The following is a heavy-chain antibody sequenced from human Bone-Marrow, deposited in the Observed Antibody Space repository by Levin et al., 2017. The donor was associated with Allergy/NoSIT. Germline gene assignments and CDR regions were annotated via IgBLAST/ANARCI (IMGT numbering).Heavy chain of an antibody. CDR1: GGSITSGGYH. J-gene: IGHJ4*02. CDR3: AREDGYVFDY. CDR2: ISYRGST. V-gene: IGHV4-31*03. D-gene: IGHD5-24*01. Sequence: SSETLSLTCTVSGGSITSGGYHWSWIRQHPGKDLEWIGYISYRGSTYYNPSLKSRVTLSIDTSKTQFSLKLNSLTAADTAVYFCAREDGYVFDYWGQGTLVTVSS.